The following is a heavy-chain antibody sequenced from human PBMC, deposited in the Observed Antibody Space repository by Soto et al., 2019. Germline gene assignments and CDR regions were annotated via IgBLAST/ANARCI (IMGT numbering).Heavy chain of an antibody. V-gene: IGHV5-10-1*01. CDR2: IGPSDSYT. CDR3: ARADIVVVPAGGWFDP. D-gene: IGHD2-2*01. CDR1: GYSFTSYW. J-gene: IGHJ5*02. Sequence: PGESLKISCKGSGYSFTSYWISWVRQMPGKGLEWMGRIGPSDSYTNYSPSFQGHVTISADKSISTAYLQWSSLKASDTAMYYCARADIVVVPAGGWFDPWGQGTLVTVSS.